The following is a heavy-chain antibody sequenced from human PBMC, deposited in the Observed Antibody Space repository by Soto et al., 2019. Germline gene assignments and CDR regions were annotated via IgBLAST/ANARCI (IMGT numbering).Heavy chain of an antibody. Sequence: SETLSLTCTVSGGSISSSSYYWGWIRQPPGKGLEWIGSIHYSGYTYYNPPLKSRVTISVDTSKNQFSLKLSSVTAADTAVYYWGRLVYDSSGYRPGWGQGTLVTVSS. D-gene: IGHD3-22*01. J-gene: IGHJ4*02. CDR3: GRLVYDSSGYRPG. CDR2: IHYSGYT. V-gene: IGHV4-39*01. CDR1: GGSISSSSYY.